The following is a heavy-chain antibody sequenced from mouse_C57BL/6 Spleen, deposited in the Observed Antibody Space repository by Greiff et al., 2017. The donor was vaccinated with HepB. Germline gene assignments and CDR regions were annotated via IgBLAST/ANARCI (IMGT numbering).Heavy chain of an antibody. CDR3: ARDGGLLRGFAY. J-gene: IGHJ3*01. V-gene: IGHV5-4*01. Sequence: DVMLVESGGGLVKPGGSLKLSCAASGFTFSSYAMSWVRQTPEKRLEWVATISDGGSYTYYPDNVKGRFTISRDNAKNNLYLQMSHLKSEDTAMYYCARDGGLLRGFAYWGQGTLVTVSA. CDR1: GFTFSSYA. CDR2: ISDGGSYT. D-gene: IGHD3-1*01.